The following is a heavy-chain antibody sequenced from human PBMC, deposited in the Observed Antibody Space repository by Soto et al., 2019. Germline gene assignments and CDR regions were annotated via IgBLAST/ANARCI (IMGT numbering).Heavy chain of an antibody. CDR3: AHTNAGYYYLLGAFDV. CDR2: IYWNDDK. D-gene: IGHD3-22*01. V-gene: IGHV2-5*01. CDR1: EFSLSTSAVG. J-gene: IGHJ3*01. Sequence: QITLKESGPTLVKPTQTLTLTCTFSEFSLSTSAVGVGWIRQPPGEALEWLALIYWNDDKRYSPSLKSRLSITKDTSKNQVVLTLTSMDPVDTATYFCAHTNAGYYYLLGAFDVWGQWTMVTVSS.